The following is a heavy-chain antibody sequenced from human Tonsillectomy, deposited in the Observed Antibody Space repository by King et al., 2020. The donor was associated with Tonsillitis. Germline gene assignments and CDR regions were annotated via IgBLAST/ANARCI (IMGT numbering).Heavy chain of an antibody. V-gene: IGHV1-69*01. CDR1: GGTFSSYA. CDR2: IIPIFGTA. J-gene: IGHJ4*02. CDR3: ARAGVPRGVSYYDSSGYYYTFDY. D-gene: IGHD3-22*01. Sequence: VQLVQSGAEVKKPGSSVKVSCKASGGTFSSYAISWVRQAPGQGLEWMGGIIPIFGTANYAQKFQGRVTITADESTSTAYMELSSLRSEDTAVYYCARAGVPRGVSYYDSSGYYYTFDYWGQGTLVTVSS.